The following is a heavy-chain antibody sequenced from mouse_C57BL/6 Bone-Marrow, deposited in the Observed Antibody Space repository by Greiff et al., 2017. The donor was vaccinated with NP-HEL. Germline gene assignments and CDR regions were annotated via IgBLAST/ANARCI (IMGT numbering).Heavy chain of an antibody. CDR1: GYTFTSYW. V-gene: IGHV1-64*01. J-gene: IGHJ1*03. CDR3: ALDPYYYGSSYWYFDV. CDR2: IHPNSGST. D-gene: IGHD1-1*01. Sequence: VQLQESGAELVKPGASVKLSCKASGYTFTSYWMHWVKQRPGQGLEWIGMIHPNSGSTNYNEKFKSKATLTVDKSSSTAYMQLSSLTSEDSAVYYCALDPYYYGSSYWYFDVWGTGTTVTVSS.